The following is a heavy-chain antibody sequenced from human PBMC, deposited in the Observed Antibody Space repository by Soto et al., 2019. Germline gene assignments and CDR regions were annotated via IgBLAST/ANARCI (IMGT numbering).Heavy chain of an antibody. J-gene: IGHJ5*02. Sequence: QTLALSCAIAGESVTNNTATWDCIRQSPSRALEWLGRTYYRSKWFYDYAVSVRSRITISPDTSNNQVSPQLNSVTPDDTAVYYCVRLIGNSWLDTWGQGTLVTVSS. CDR1: GESVTNNTAT. D-gene: IGHD2-8*01. CDR3: VRLIGNSWLDT. V-gene: IGHV6-1*01. CDR2: TYYRSKWFY.